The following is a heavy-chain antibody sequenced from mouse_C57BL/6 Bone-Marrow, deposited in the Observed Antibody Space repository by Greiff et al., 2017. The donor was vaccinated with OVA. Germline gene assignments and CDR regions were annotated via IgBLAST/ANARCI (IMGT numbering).Heavy chain of an antibody. J-gene: IGHJ2*01. D-gene: IGHD1-1*01. CDR3: ARSEITTVVADY. V-gene: IGHV1-82*01. CDR2: IYPGDGDT. CDR1: GYAFSSSW. Sequence: VKLMESGPELVKPGASVKISCKASGYAFSSSWMNWVKQRPGKGLEWIGRIYPGDGDTNYNGKFKGKATLTADKSSSTAYMQLSSLTSEDSAVYFCARSEITTVVADYWGQGTTLTVSS.